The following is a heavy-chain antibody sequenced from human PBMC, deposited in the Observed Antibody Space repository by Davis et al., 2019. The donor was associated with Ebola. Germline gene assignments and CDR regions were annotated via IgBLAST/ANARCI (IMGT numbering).Heavy chain of an antibody. D-gene: IGHD6-6*01. CDR1: GFTFSNAW. Sequence: GESLKISCAASGFTFSNAWMSWVRQAPGKGLEWVGRIKSKTDGGTTDYAAPVKGRFTISRDDSKNTLYLQMNSLKTEDTAVYYCTTGLPRYSSSPYYYGMDVWGQGTTVTVSS. J-gene: IGHJ6*02. CDR3: TTGLPRYSSSPYYYGMDV. CDR2: IKSKTDGGTT. V-gene: IGHV3-15*01.